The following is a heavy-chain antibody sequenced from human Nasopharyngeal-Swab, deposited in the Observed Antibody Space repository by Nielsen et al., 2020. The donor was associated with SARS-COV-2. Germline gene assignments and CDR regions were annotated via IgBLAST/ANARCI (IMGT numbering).Heavy chain of an antibody. J-gene: IGHJ6*02. CDR3: AKAPYLRGLDV. V-gene: IGHV3-23*01. CDR1: GFTFSSYA. Sequence: GESLKISCAASGFTFSSYAMSWVRQAPGKGLECVSIISGSGDTTYYADSVKDRFTISRDNSKNTLYLQTNSLRVEDTAVYYCAKAPYLRGLDVWGQGTTVTVSS. CDR2: ISGSGDTT. D-gene: IGHD2-21*01.